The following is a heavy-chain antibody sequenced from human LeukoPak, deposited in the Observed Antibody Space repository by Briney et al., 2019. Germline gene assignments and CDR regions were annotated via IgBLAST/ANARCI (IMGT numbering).Heavy chain of an antibody. V-gene: IGHV1-2*02. CDR2: INPNSGGT. D-gene: IGHD3-10*01. Sequence: ASVKVSCKASGYTFTGYYIHWVRQAPGQGLAWMGWINPNSGGTNYAQQFQGRVTMTRDTSISTVYMELSRLRSDDTAMYYCARDYGSGNYYFEYWGQGSLVTVSS. CDR1: GYTFTGYY. J-gene: IGHJ4*02. CDR3: ARDYGSGNYYFEY.